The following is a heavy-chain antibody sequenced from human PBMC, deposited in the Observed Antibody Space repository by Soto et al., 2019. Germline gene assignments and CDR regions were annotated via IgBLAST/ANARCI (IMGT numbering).Heavy chain of an antibody. Sequence: GSLRLSCAASGFTFSNAWMSWVRQAPGKGLEWVGRIKSKTDGGTTDYAAPVKGRFTISRDDSKNTLYPQMNSLKTEDTAVYYCTTSRSEGYYYYYMDVWGKGTTVTVSS. CDR1: GFTFSNAW. CDR2: IKSKTDGGTT. D-gene: IGHD6-6*01. CDR3: TTSRSEGYYYYYMDV. J-gene: IGHJ6*03. V-gene: IGHV3-15*01.